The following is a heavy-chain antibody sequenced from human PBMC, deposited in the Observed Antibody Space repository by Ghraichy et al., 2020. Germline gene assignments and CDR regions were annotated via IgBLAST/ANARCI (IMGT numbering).Heavy chain of an antibody. Sequence: SGPTLVKPTQTLTLTCTFSGFSLSTSGMCVSWIRQPPGKALEWLTRIDWDDDKYYSTSLKTRLTISKDTSKNQVVLTMTNMDPVDTATYYCERIMRGYCSSTSCYGYYYYGMDVWGQGTTVTVSS. CDR2: IDWDDDK. D-gene: IGHD2-2*01. CDR1: GFSLSTSGMC. J-gene: IGHJ6*02. V-gene: IGHV2-70*11. CDR3: ERIMRGYCSSTSCYGYYYYGMDV.